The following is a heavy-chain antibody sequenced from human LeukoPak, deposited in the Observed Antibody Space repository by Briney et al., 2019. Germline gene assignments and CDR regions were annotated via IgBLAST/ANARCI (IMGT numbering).Heavy chain of an antibody. CDR1: GGSISSYY. CDR3: ARARVYGLERRGGNWFDP. Sequence: SETLSLTCTVSGGSISSYYWSWIRQPAGAGLEYIGRIFSNGRTDYNPSLKSRVTMSVDKSKNQFSLQLNSVTPEDTAVYYCARARVYGLERRGGNWFDPWGQGTLVTVSS. CDR2: IFSNGRT. V-gene: IGHV4-4*07. D-gene: IGHD1-1*01. J-gene: IGHJ5*02.